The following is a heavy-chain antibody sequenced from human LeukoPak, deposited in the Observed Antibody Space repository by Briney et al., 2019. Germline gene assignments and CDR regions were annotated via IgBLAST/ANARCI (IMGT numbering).Heavy chain of an antibody. D-gene: IGHD3-16*01. J-gene: IGHJ6*02. V-gene: IGHV1-46*01. CDR1: GYTFTSYY. CDR3: ARDRLPLDYYYYYGMDV. CDR2: INPSGGST. Sequence: ASVKVSCKASGYTFTSYYMHWVRQAPGQGLEWMGIINPSGGSTSYAQKFQGRVTITRDTSTSTVYMELSSLRSEDTAVYYCARDRLPLDYYYYYGMDVWGQGTTVTVSS.